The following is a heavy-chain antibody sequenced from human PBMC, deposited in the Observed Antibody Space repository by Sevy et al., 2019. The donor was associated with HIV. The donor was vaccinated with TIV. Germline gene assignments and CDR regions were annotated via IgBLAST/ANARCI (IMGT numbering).Heavy chain of an antibody. Sequence: ASVKVSCKASGGTFSSYAISWVRQAPGQGLEWMGGIIPIFGTANYAQKFQGRVTITADESTSTGYMELSSLRSEDTAVYYCAREKVSGIAAPPGFDPWGQGTLVTVSS. CDR3: AREKVSGIAAPPGFDP. V-gene: IGHV1-69*13. J-gene: IGHJ5*02. D-gene: IGHD6-13*01. CDR2: IIPIFGTA. CDR1: GGTFSSYA.